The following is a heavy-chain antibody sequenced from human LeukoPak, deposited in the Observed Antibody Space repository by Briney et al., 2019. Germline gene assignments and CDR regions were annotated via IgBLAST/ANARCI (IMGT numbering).Heavy chain of an antibody. CDR3: ARVTDDCGGDCYPYYFDY. D-gene: IGHD2-21*02. V-gene: IGHV4-61*01. CDR1: GGSISSSSYY. CDR2: IYYSGST. J-gene: IGHJ4*02. Sequence: SETLSLTCTVSGGSISSSSYYWSWIRQPPGEGLEWIGYIYYSGSTNYNPSPKSRVTISVDTSKNQFSLKLSSVTAADTAVYYCARVTDDCGGDCYPYYFDYWGQGTLVTVSS.